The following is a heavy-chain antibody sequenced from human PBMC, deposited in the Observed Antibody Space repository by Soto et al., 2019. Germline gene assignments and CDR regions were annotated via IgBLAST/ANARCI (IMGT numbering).Heavy chain of an antibody. D-gene: IGHD2-15*01. CDR2: IYYSGST. CDR3: ARLYCSGGSCYEDY. Sequence: SETLSLTCTVSGGSISSYYWSWIRQPSGKGLEWIGYIYYSGSTNYNPSLKSRVTISVDTSKNQFSLKLSSVTAADTAVYYCARLYCSGGSCYEDYWGQGTLVTVSS. V-gene: IGHV4-59*01. J-gene: IGHJ4*02. CDR1: GGSISSYY.